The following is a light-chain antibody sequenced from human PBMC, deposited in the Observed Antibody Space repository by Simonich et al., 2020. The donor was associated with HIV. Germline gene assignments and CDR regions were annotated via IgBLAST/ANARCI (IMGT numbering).Light chain of an antibody. Sequence: EIGMTQFPATLSVSPGERATLSCRASQNISNNLAWYQQKPGQAPRLLTNGASTRATGIPARFSGSGSGTEFTLTISSMQSEDFAVYYCQQYSNWPPTFGQGTKVEIK. V-gene: IGKV3-15*01. CDR2: GAS. J-gene: IGKJ1*01. CDR1: QNISNN. CDR3: QQYSNWPPT.